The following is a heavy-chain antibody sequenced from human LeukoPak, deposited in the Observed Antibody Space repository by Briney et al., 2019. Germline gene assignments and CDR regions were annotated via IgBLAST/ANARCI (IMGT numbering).Heavy chain of an antibody. CDR1: GYTLTELS. J-gene: IGHJ3*02. CDR2: FDPEDGKT. V-gene: IGHV1-24*01. Sequence: ASVKVSCKVSGYTLTELSMHWVRQAPGKGLEWMGGFDPEDGKTIYAQKFQGRVTMTEDTSTDTAYMELSSLRSEDTAVYYCATETYYYDSSGYLIWGQGTMVTVSS. CDR3: ATETYYYDSSGYLI. D-gene: IGHD3-22*01.